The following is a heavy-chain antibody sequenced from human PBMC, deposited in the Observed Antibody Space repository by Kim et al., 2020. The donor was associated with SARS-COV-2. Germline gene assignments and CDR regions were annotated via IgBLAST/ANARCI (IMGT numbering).Heavy chain of an antibody. V-gene: IGHV3-23*01. CDR3: AKADYFDSGGYYYSRYELYYFDY. CDR2: ISNSGGST. CDR1: GFTFSSYA. J-gene: IGHJ4*02. D-gene: IGHD3-22*01. Sequence: GGSLRLSCAASGFTFSSYAMTWVRQAPGKGLEWVSSISNSGGSTYYADSVKGRFTVSRDNSKNTLSLQMNSLRAEDTAVYYCAKADYFDSGGYYYSRYELYYFDYWGQGTLVTVSS.